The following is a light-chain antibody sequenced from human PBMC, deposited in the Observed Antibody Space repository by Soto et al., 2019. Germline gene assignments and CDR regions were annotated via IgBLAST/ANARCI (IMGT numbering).Light chain of an antibody. CDR3: GTWDSSLSAVV. CDR1: SSNIGNNY. Sequence: QSVLTQPPSVSAAPGQKVTISCSGSSSNIGNNYVSWYQHLPGTAPKLLIYGNNKRPSGIPDRFSGSKSGTSATLGITGLQTGDEADYYCGTWDSSLSAVVFGGGTKLTVL. J-gene: IGLJ2*01. V-gene: IGLV1-51*01. CDR2: GNN.